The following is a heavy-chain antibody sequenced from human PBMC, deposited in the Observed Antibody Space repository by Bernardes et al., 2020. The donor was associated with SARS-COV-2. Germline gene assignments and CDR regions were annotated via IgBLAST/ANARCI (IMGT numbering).Heavy chain of an antibody. Sequence: SETLSLTRTVSFGSISSHSWSWIRQPPGKGLEWMANIYDSGSSIYHPSLKSRVAISVDTSRNQISLKLSSVTAADTAVYYCARVSGSKWFRYGLDVWGQGTTVTVSS. CDR1: FGSISSHS. CDR2: IYDSGSS. J-gene: IGHJ6*02. CDR3: ARVSGSKWFRYGLDV. D-gene: IGHD3-10*01. V-gene: IGHV4-4*09.